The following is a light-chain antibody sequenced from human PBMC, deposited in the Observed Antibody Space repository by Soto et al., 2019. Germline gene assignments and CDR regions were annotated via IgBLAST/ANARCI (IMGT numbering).Light chain of an antibody. Sequence: EIVMTQSPATLSVSPGERATLSCRASQSVSSNLAWYQQKPGQDPRLLIYGASTRATGIPARFSGSGSGTEFTLTISRLQSEDFAVYYCQQYNNWPWWTFGQGTKVDIK. CDR2: GAS. V-gene: IGKV3-15*01. CDR1: QSVSSN. J-gene: IGKJ1*01. CDR3: QQYNNWPWWT.